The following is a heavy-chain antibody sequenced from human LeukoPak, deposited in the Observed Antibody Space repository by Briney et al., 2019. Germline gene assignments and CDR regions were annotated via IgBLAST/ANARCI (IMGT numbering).Heavy chain of an antibody. J-gene: IGHJ4*02. V-gene: IGHV4-39*07. CDR3: ARGAEYYAIWRGYAGYSDY. CDR2: IYYTGNT. D-gene: IGHD3-3*01. CDR1: GDSISTSKSY. Sequence: SDTLSLTCTVSGDSISTSKSYWGWIRQPPLKGLEWIGSIYYTGNTYYNASLKSRITISLDRSKQKFSLKLTSVTAADTAVYFCARGAEYYAIWRGYAGYSDYWGQGISVTVSS.